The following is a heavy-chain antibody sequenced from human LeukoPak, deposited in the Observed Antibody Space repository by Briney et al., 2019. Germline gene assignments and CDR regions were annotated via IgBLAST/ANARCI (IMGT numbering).Heavy chain of an antibody. CDR2: IKQGGSEI. D-gene: IGHD3-10*01. V-gene: IGHV3-7*01. CDR3: ARGSSGY. CDR1: GFTFSSYW. Sequence: GGSLRLSCAASGFTFSSYWMSWVRPAPGQGLEWVANIKQGGSEIYHADSVKGRFTLSRDNAKNSLHLQMNSLRAEDTGVYYCARGSSGYWGQGTLVTVSS. J-gene: IGHJ4*02.